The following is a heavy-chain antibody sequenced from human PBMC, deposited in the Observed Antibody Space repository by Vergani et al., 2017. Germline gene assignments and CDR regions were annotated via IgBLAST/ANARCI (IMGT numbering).Heavy chain of an antibody. CDR2: ISGSGGST. D-gene: IGHD1-14*01. Sequence: EVQLLESGGGLVQPGGSLRLSCAASGFTFSSYAMSWVRPAPGEGLEWVSAISGSGGSTSYADSGKGRFTISRDNSKNTLYLQMNSLRAEDTAVCYCAEVSGVDAGMDVWGQGTTVTVSS. CDR3: AEVSGVDAGMDV. J-gene: IGHJ6*02. V-gene: IGHV3-23*01. CDR1: GFTFSSYA.